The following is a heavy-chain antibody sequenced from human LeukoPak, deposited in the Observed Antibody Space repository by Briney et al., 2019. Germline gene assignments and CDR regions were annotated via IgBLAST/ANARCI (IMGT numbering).Heavy chain of an antibody. CDR2: IKSKTDGGTT. Sequence: PAGSLRLSCAASGFSFSNAWRSWVRQPPGKGLEWVGFIKSKTDGGTTDYAEPVKGRFSISRDDSKNTLYLQMNSLKTEDTAVYYCTHYLGSWGQGTLVTVSS. CDR1: GFSFSNAW. V-gene: IGHV3-15*01. J-gene: IGHJ4*02. CDR3: THYLGS.